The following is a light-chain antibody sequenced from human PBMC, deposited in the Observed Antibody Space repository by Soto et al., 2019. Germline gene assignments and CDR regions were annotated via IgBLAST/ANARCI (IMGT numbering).Light chain of an antibody. Sequence: DIQMTQSPSSVSASVGYRVTITCRASQGISSLLAWYQQKPGKAPKLRIYAASSLQSGVPSRFSGSGSGPAFTLPLSSLQPEDLATNYRHQANNSPIPFGQRTRLEIK. CDR2: AAS. J-gene: IGKJ5*01. CDR3: HQANNSPIP. CDR1: QGISSL. V-gene: IGKV1-12*01.